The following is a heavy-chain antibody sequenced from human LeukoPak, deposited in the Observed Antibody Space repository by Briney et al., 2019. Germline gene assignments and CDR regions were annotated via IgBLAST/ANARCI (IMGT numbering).Heavy chain of an antibody. CDR3: AKDMEWELLAWYFDL. Sequence: GGTLRLSCAASGFTFSNFGMAWVRQAPGKGLEWVSAIDASGRNTHYAGSVKGRFSISRDNSKNTLILQMNSLRVEDTALYYCAKDMEWELLAWYFDLWGRGTLVTVSS. J-gene: IGHJ2*01. V-gene: IGHV3-23*01. D-gene: IGHD1-26*01. CDR1: GFTFSNFG. CDR2: IDASGRNT.